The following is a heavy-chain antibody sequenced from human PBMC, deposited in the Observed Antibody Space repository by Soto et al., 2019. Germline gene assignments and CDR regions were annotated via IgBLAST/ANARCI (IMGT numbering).Heavy chain of an antibody. CDR2: ISYDGSNK. D-gene: IGHD3-10*01. CDR1: GFTFSSYG. Sequence: SLRLSCAASGFTFSSYGMHWVRQAPGKGLEWVAVISYDGSNKYYADSVKGRFTISRDNSKNTLYLQMNSLRAEDTAVYYCAKDRYYGSGSHLRSYYYGMDVWGQGTTVTVSS. V-gene: IGHV3-30*18. J-gene: IGHJ6*02. CDR3: AKDRYYGSGSHLRSYYYGMDV.